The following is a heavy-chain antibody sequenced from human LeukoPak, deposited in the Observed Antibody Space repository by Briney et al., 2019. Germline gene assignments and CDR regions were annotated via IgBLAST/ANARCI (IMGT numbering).Heavy chain of an antibody. CDR1: GFTVSSNY. CDR2: IYSGGST. J-gene: IGHJ4*02. V-gene: IGHV3-53*01. D-gene: IGHD5-18*01. Sequence: GRSLRLSCAASGFTVSSNYMSWVRQAPGKGLEWVSVIYSGGSTYYADSVKGRFTISRDNSKNTLYLQMNSLRAEDTAVYYCARGYSYGNFDYWGQGTLVTVSS. CDR3: ARGYSYGNFDY.